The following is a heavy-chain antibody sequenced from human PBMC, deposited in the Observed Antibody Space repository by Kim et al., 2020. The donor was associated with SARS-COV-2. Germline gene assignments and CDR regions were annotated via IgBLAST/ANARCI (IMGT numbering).Heavy chain of an antibody. D-gene: IGHD3-10*01. CDR1: GFTFSSYS. V-gene: IGHV3-21*01. J-gene: IGHJ1*01. CDR2: ISSGSSYK. CDR3: ARGPTSIGSGYYSGSGTYRGYFHH. Sequence: GGSLRLSCAASGFTFSSYSMNWVRQAPGKGLEWVSSISSGSSYKYYADSLKGRFTISRDNAKNSLYLQMNSLRAEDTAVYYCARGPTSIGSGYYSGSGTYRGYFHHWGQGTLVTVSS.